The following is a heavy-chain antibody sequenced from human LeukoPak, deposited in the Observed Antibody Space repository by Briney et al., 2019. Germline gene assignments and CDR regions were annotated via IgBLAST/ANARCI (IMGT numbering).Heavy chain of an antibody. CDR3: TTRGSKKDIVATISFFDY. Sequence: GGSLRLSCAASGFTFSNAWMSWVRQAPGKGLEWVGRIKSKTDGGTTDYAAPVKGRFTISRDDSKNTLYLQMSSLKTEDTAVYYCTTRGSKKDIVATISFFDYWGQGTLVTVS. CDR2: IKSKTDGGTT. J-gene: IGHJ4*02. V-gene: IGHV3-15*01. D-gene: IGHD5-12*01. CDR1: GFTFSNAW.